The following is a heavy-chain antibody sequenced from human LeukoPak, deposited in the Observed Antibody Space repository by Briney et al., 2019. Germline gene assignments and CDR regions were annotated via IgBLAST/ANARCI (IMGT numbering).Heavy chain of an antibody. CDR3: ARVLNFWSGYYSYNWFDP. D-gene: IGHD3-3*01. V-gene: IGHV1-18*01. CDR2: ISAYNGNT. Sequence: GASVKVSCKASGYTFTSYGISWVRQAPGQGLEGMGWISAYNGNTNYAQKLQGRVTMTTDTSTSTAYMELRSLRSDDTAVYYCARVLNFWSGYYSYNWFDPWGQGTLVTVSS. J-gene: IGHJ5*02. CDR1: GYTFTSYG.